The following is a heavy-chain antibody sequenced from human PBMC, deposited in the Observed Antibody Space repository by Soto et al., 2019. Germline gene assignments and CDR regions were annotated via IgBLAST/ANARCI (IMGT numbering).Heavy chain of an antibody. CDR2: ISGSGGST. CDR3: AKGLVLRFLEWLNNWFDP. CDR1: GFTFGSYA. Sequence: GGSLRLSCAASGFTFGSYAMSWVRQAPGKWLEWVSAISGSGGSTYYADSVKGRFTISRDNSKNTLYLQMKSLRAEDTAVYYCAKGLVLRFLEWLNNWFDPWGQGTLVTVSS. D-gene: IGHD3-3*01. J-gene: IGHJ5*02. V-gene: IGHV3-23*01.